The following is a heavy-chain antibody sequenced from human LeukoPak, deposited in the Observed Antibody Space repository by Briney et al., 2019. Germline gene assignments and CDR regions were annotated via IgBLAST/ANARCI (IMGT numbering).Heavy chain of an antibody. V-gene: IGHV3-7*01. Sequence: GGSLRLSCAASGFTFSTFWMTWVRQAPGKGLEWVANIKQDGSDKHFMDSVKGRVTISRDNARNSLYLQMNSLRAEDTAVYYCARLTGSKADGMDVWGQGTTVTVSS. CDR2: IKQDGSDK. J-gene: IGHJ6*02. CDR1: GFTFSTFW. CDR3: ARLTGSKADGMDV. D-gene: IGHD1-14*01.